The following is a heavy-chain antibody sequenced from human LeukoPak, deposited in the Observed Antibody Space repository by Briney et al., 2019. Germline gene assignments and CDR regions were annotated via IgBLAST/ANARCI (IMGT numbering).Heavy chain of an antibody. CDR2: MNSNSGNT. Sequence: ASVKVSCKASGYTFTGYYIHWVRQATGQGLEWMGWMNSNSGNTGYAQKFQGRVTITRNTPISTAYMELSSLRSEDTAVYYCARVRGLLLFDYWGQGTLVTVSS. J-gene: IGHJ4*02. CDR1: GYTFTGYY. D-gene: IGHD4-17*01. CDR3: ARVRGLLLFDY. V-gene: IGHV1-8*03.